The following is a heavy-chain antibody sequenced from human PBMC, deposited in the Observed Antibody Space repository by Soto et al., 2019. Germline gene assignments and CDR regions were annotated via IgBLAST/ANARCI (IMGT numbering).Heavy chain of an antibody. Sequence: QVQLVQSGAEVKKPGSSVKVSCKASGGTFSSYTISWVRQAPGQGLEWMGRIIPILGIANYAQKFQGRVTXXAXKXXSTAYMELSSLRSEDTAVYYCARHLPDIVATILDYWGQGTLVTVSS. J-gene: IGHJ4*02. D-gene: IGHD5-12*01. V-gene: IGHV1-69*02. CDR1: GGTFSSYT. CDR3: ARHLPDIVATILDY. CDR2: IIPILGIA.